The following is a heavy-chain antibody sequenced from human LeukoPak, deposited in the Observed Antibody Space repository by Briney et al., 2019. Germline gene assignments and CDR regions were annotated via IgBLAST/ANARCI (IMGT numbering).Heavy chain of an antibody. J-gene: IGHJ4*02. Sequence: GGSLRLSCAASGNYWMHWVRQVPGKGLVWVSHINSDGSWTSYADSVKGRFTISRDNAKNTLYLQTNSLRAEDTALYYCARGPNSNWSGLDNWGQGTPVIVSS. V-gene: IGHV3-74*01. CDR3: ARGPNSNWSGLDN. D-gene: IGHD4-11*01. CDR1: GNYW. CDR2: INSDGSWT.